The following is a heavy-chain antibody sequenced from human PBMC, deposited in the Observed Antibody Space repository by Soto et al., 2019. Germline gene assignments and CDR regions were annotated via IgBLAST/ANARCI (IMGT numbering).Heavy chain of an antibody. CDR2: MNPNRGNT. J-gene: IGHJ6*02. V-gene: IGHV1-8*02. CDR1: GYTFTNYN. Sequence: QLVQSGAEVKKPGASVKVSCKASGYTFTNYNINWVRQAPGQGLEWMGWMNPNRGNTGYAQKFQGRVTMTRNTCMSTAYMELSSLRAEYRAVYACAVERKGMDVWGRGTTVTGSS. CDR3: AVERKGMDV.